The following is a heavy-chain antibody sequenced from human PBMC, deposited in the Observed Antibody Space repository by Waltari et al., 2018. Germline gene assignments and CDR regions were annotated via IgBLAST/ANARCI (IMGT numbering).Heavy chain of an antibody. CDR3: ASAYYDILD. CDR2: INSDGSTI. V-gene: IGHV3-74*01. Sequence: EVQLEESGGGLVQPGGSLRLSCAAYGFTFSSSWMHWVRQAPGKGLVWVSRINSDGSTISYADSVKGRFTISRDNAKNTLYLQMNSLSAEDTAVYYCASAYYDILDWGQGTLVTVSS. CDR1: GFTFSSSW. J-gene: IGHJ4*02. D-gene: IGHD3-9*01.